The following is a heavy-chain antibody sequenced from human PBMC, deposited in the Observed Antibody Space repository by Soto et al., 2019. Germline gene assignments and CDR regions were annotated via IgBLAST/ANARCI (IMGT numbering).Heavy chain of an antibody. CDR3: AGIIAAAATGY. V-gene: IGHV3-23*01. CDR2: ICASGDNT. D-gene: IGHD6-13*01. Sequence: GGSLRLSCAASGFTFSTYPMTWVRQAPGKGLEWVSSICASGDNTCYADSVKGRFTISRANSKSTLYLQMSSLRADDTAVYYCAGIIAAAATGYWGQGILVTVSS. CDR1: GFTFSTYP. J-gene: IGHJ4*02.